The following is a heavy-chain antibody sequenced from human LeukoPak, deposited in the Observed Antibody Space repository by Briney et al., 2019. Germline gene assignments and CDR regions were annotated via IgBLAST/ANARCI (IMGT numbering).Heavy chain of an antibody. Sequence: SETLSLTCTVSGGSISNSTYYWGWIRQPPGKGLEWIGSIYYSGSTYCSPALKTRVTISVDTAKNQFSLKLSSVTAADAAVYFCARSATLRPNFDYWGQGTLVTVSS. CDR1: GGSISNSTYY. CDR2: IYYSGST. V-gene: IGHV4-39*07. D-gene: IGHD2-15*01. CDR3: ARSATLRPNFDY. J-gene: IGHJ4*02.